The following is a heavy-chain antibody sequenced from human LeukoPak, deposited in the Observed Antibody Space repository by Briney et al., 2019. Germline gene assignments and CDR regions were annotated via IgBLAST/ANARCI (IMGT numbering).Heavy chain of an antibody. Sequence: ASVKVSCKASGYTFTSYGISWVRQAPGQGVEWMGWISAYNGNTNYAQKLQGRVTMTTDTSTSTAYMELRSLRSDDTAVYYCARYLGYCSGGSCYFDYWGQGTLVTVSS. D-gene: IGHD2-15*01. CDR1: GYTFTSYG. CDR2: ISAYNGNT. J-gene: IGHJ4*02. CDR3: ARYLGYCSGGSCYFDY. V-gene: IGHV1-18*01.